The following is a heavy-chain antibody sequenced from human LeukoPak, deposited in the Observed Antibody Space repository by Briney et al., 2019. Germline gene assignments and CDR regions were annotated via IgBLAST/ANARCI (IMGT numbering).Heavy chain of an antibody. CDR1: GDSISSSSYY. V-gene: IGHV4-39*07. J-gene: IGHJ6*03. CDR2: IFHSGST. Sequence: PSETLSLTCTVSGDSISSSSYYWGWIRQPPGKGLEWIGSIFHSGSTYYNPSLKSRVTISVDTSKNQFSLKLTSVTAADTAVYYCARVYYYYYYMDVWGKGTTVTVSS. CDR3: ARVYYYYYYMDV.